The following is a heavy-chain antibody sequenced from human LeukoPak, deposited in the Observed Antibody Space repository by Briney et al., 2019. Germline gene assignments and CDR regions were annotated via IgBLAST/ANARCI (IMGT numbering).Heavy chain of an antibody. D-gene: IGHD2/OR15-2a*01. Sequence: GGSLRLSCAASGFTFSSFAMRWVRQAPGKGLEWVSGISGRDGSTYYADSVKGRFTISRDNSKNTLYLQMNSLGAEDTAVYYCARAGNTRFDYWGQGTLVTVSS. CDR1: GFTFSSFA. CDR2: ISGRDGST. J-gene: IGHJ4*02. CDR3: ARAGNTRFDY. V-gene: IGHV3-23*01.